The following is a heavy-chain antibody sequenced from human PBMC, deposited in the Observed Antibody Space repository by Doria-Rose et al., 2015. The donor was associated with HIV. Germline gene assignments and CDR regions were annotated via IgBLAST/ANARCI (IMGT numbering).Heavy chain of an antibody. Sequence: QESGPVPVKPTETLTLTCTVSGVSLSSPGMGVSWIRQPPGNALEWLANIFSDDVRSYKTSLKSRLTISRGTSKSQVVLTMTDMDPVDTATYYCARIKSSRWYHKYYFDFWGQGTLVIVSA. CDR2: IFSDDVR. J-gene: IGHJ4*02. CDR1: GVSLSSPGMG. CDR3: ARIKSSRWYHKYYFDF. D-gene: IGHD6-13*01. V-gene: IGHV2-26*01.